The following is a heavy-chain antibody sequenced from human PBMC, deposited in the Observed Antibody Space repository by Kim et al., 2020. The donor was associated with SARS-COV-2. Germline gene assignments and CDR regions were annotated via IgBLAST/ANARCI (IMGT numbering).Heavy chain of an antibody. CDR3: ARMRGRVAGTQFVEY. CDR1: GGSISSTIYS. Sequence: SETLSLTCTVSGGSISSTIYSWGWIRQPPGKTLEWIGSIFYSGRAYYNPSLRSRVTLSVDTSKNQVSLNLSSVTAADTAVYYCARMRGRVAGTQFVEYWGQGTLVTVSS. CDR2: IFYSGRA. J-gene: IGHJ4*02. D-gene: IGHD6-19*01. V-gene: IGHV4-39*01.